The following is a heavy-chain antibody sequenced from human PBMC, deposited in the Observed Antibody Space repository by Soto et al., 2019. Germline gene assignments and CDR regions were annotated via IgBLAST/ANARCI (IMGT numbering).Heavy chain of an antibody. CDR3: TTDSRTTLPEIRFDY. CDR1: GFPFSNAW. Sequence: GGSLRVSCVASGFPFSNAWINWVRQVPGKGLEWVGRVKSKTDGGSSDYAAAVKGRFAVSRDDSRHIVYLQMNSLKIEDTGVYYCTTDSRTTLPEIRFDYWGHGTQVTVSS. CDR2: VKSKTDGGSS. D-gene: IGHD1-26*01. V-gene: IGHV3-15*07. J-gene: IGHJ4*01.